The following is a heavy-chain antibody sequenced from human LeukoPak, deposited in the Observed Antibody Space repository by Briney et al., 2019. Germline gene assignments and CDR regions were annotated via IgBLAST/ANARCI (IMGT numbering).Heavy chain of an antibody. D-gene: IGHD5-18*01. J-gene: IGHJ4*02. Sequence: PGGSLRLSCAASGFTFSSHAMSWVRQAPGKGLECVSAISGSGGSTYYADSVKGRFTISRDNSKNTLYLQMNSLRAEDTAVYYCAKDRLGYSYGIGFDYWGQGTLVTVSS. V-gene: IGHV3-23*01. CDR1: GFTFSSHA. CDR2: ISGSGGST. CDR3: AKDRLGYSYGIGFDY.